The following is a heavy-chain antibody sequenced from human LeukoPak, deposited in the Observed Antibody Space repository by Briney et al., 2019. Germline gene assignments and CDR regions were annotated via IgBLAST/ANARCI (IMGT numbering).Heavy chain of an antibody. V-gene: IGHV3-23*01. D-gene: IGHD3-22*01. J-gene: IGHJ4*02. Sequence: GGSLRLSCAASGFTFSSHALGWVRQTPGTGLEWVSNLSAGGATLYADSVKGRFTISRDNSKNTLYLEMTGLRAEDTAVCFCVYYDSSGYYYGRLRYWGQGSPVTVSS. CDR1: GFTFSSHA. CDR2: LSAGGAT. CDR3: VYYDSSGYYYGRLRY.